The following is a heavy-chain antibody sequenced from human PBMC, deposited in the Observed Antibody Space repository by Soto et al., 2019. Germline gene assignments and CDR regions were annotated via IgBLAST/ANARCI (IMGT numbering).Heavy chain of an antibody. CDR1: ARSISSGDYY. CDR2: IYYSGST. CDR3: AGWIQLQQYYYYGMDV. J-gene: IGHJ6*02. D-gene: IGHD5-18*01. Sequence: SETLSLTCTVSARSISSGDYYWSWIRQPPGKGLEWIGYIYYSGSTNYNPSLKSRVTISVDKSKNQFSLKLSSVTAADTAVYYCAGWIQLQQYYYYGMDVWGQGTTVTVSS. V-gene: IGHV4-30-4*01.